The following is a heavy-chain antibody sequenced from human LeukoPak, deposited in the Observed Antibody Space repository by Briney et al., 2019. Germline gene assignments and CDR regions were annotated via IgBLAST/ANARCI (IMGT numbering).Heavy chain of an antibody. Sequence: SETLSLTCAVYNGSFSGYHWSWIRQSPERGLEWIGEVNHGGDTNYNPSLRSRVAISLDTSKNHFSLKLRSVTAADTAVYNSARAAWNGGGGFDPWGQGTLVTVSS. V-gene: IGHV4-34*01. D-gene: IGHD3-16*01. CDR2: VNHGGDT. CDR3: ARAAWNGGGGFDP. CDR1: NGSFSGYH. J-gene: IGHJ5*02.